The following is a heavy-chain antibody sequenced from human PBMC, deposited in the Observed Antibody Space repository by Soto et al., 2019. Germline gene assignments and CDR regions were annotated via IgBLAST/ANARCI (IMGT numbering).Heavy chain of an antibody. CDR3: ASYYYGSGSYYRWFDP. J-gene: IGHJ5*02. D-gene: IGHD3-10*01. CDR1: GGSISSSSYY. CDR2: IYYSGST. V-gene: IGHV4-39*01. Sequence: QLQLQESGPGLVKPSETLSLTCTVSGGSISSSSYYWGWIRQPPGKGLEWIGSIYYSGSTYYNPSLKSRVTISVDTSKNQFSLKLSSVTAADTAVYYCASYYYGSGSYYRWFDPWGQGTLVTVSS.